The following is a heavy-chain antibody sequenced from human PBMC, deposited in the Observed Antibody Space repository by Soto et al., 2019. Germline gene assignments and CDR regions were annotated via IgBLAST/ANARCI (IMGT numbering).Heavy chain of an antibody. CDR3: ASAAPAGQNPYYYYSSMDV. CDR2: IIPILGIA. V-gene: IGHV1-69*02. CDR1: GGTFSSYT. D-gene: IGHD6-13*01. J-gene: IGHJ6*03. Sequence: SVKVSCKASGGTFSSYTISWVRQAPGQGLEWMGRIIPILGIANYAQKFQGRVTITADKSTSTAYMELSSLRTEDTAVYYFASAAPAGQNPYYYYSSMDVWGNGTTVPVSS.